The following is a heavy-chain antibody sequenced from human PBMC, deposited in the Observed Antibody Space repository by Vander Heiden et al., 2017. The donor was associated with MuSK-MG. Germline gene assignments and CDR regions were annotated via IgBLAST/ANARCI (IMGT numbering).Heavy chain of an antibody. Sequence: QVQLVESGGGVVQPGRSLRLSCAASGFTFSSYAMHWVRQAPGKGLEWVAVISYDGSNKYYADSVKGRFTISRDNSKNTLYLQMNSLRAEDTAVYYCARDSPDIVVVPAAMEPDYWGQGTLVTVSS. CDR2: ISYDGSNK. D-gene: IGHD2-2*01. CDR1: GFTFSSYA. V-gene: IGHV3-30*04. J-gene: IGHJ4*02. CDR3: ARDSPDIVVVPAAMEPDY.